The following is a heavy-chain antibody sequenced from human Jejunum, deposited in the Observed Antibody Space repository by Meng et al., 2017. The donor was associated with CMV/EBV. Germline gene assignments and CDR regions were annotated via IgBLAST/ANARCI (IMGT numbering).Heavy chain of an antibody. J-gene: IGHJ4*02. CDR3: ARDRYCTNGVCYTHFDS. CDR2: VSSVSSYT. V-gene: IGHV3-11*06. D-gene: IGHD2-8*01. Sequence: QGHLVGSGGGLVKPGGSLRLSCAASGLTFDDYYMNWIRQAPGKGLEWVSSVSSVSSYTNYADSVKGRFTISRDNAKNSLYLQMNSLRAEDTAVYYCARDRYCTNGVCYTHFDSWGQGTLVTVSS. CDR1: GLTFDDYY.